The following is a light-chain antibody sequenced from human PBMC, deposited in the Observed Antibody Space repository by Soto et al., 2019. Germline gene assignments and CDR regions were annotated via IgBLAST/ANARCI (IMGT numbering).Light chain of an antibody. CDR2: DAS. CDR3: QQRTDWPL. CDR1: QSLSSY. Sequence: EIVLTQSPGTLSLSPGGRATLSCRASQSLSSYLAWYQQKPGQAPRLLIYDASNRATGIPARFSGSGSGTDFTLTISSLEPEDFAVYYCQQRTDWPLFGPGTKVDI. V-gene: IGKV3-11*01. J-gene: IGKJ3*01.